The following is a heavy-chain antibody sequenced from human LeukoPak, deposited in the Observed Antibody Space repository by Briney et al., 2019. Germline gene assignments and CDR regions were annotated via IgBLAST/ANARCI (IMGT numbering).Heavy chain of an antibody. J-gene: IGHJ4*02. CDR1: EFSVGSNY. CDR3: ARCYYDSSGYCNGVDY. Sequence: GGSLRLSCAASEFSVGSNYMTWVRQAPGKGLVWVSRINSDGSSTNYADSVKGRFTISRDNAKSTLYLQMNSLRAEDTAVYYCARCYYDSSGYCNGVDYWGQGTLVTVSS. V-gene: IGHV3-74*01. D-gene: IGHD3-22*01. CDR2: INSDGSST.